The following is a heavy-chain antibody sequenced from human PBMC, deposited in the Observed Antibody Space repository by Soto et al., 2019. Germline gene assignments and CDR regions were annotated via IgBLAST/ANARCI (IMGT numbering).Heavy chain of an antibody. V-gene: IGHV4-39*07. CDR1: GGSISSSSYY. J-gene: IGHJ4*02. CDR2: INYSGST. D-gene: IGHD2-8*02. Sequence: TLSLPCTVSGGSISSSSYYWVWIRQPPGKGLEWIGSINYSGSTNYNPSLKSRVTISVDTSKNQFSLKLTSVTAADTAVYYCARDKITGLSDYWRQGTLVTVSS. CDR3: ARDKITGLSDY.